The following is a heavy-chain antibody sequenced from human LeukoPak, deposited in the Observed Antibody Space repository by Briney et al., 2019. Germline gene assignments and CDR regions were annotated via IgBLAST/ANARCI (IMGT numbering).Heavy chain of an antibody. V-gene: IGHV4-59*12. D-gene: IGHD6-13*01. CDR2: IYYSGST. J-gene: IGHJ4*02. CDR1: GGSISSYY. CDR3: ARDSIAAAASDY. Sequence: SETLSLTCTVSGGSISSYYWSWIRQPPGKGLEWIGYIYYSGSTNYNPSLKSRVTISVDTSKNQFSLKLSSVTAADTAVYYCARDSIAAAASDYWGQGTLVTVSS.